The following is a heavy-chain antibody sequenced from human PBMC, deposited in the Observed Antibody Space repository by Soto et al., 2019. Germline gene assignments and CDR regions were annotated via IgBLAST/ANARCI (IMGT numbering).Heavy chain of an antibody. CDR2: ISSSSSYI. CDR3: ARDRQSSGWYELDY. V-gene: IGHV3-21*01. D-gene: IGHD6-19*01. CDR1: GFTFSSYS. Sequence: GGSLRLSCAASGFTFSSYSMNWVRQAPGKGLEWVSSISSSSSYIYYADSGKGRFTISRDNAKNSLYLQMNSLRAEDTAVYYCARDRQSSGWYELDYWGQGTLVTVSS. J-gene: IGHJ4*02.